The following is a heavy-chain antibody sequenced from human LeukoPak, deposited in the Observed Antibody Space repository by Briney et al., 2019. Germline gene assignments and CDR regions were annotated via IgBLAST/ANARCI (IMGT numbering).Heavy chain of an antibody. D-gene: IGHD2-2*01. CDR3: AKDEYCSSTSCYRGGLYYFDY. J-gene: IGHJ4*02. V-gene: IGHV3-23*01. CDR1: GFTFSSYA. CDR2: ISGSGGST. Sequence: PGGSLRLSCAASGFTFSSYAMSWVRQAPGKGLEWVSAISGSGGSTYYADPVKGRFTISRDNSKNTLYLQMNSLRAEDTAVYYCAKDEYCSSTSCYRGGLYYFDYWGQGTLVTVSS.